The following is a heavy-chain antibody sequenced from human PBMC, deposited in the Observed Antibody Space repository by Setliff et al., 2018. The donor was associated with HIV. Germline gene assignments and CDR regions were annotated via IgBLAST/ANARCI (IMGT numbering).Heavy chain of an antibody. V-gene: IGHV4-61*09. CDR2: IHTSGST. Sequence: LSLPCTVSGGSISSGSYYGSWIRPPAGKGLEWIGHIHTSGSTKYNPSLKIRFTISADTSKNQFSLNLSSVTAAETAVYYCARVGYHGSGRYSFNYWGQGTLVTVSS. CDR3: ARVGYHGSGRYSFNY. CDR1: GGSISSGSYY. J-gene: IGHJ4*02. D-gene: IGHD3-10*01.